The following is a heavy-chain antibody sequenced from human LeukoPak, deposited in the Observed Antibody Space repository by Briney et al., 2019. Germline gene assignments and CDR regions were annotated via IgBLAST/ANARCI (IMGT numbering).Heavy chain of an antibody. J-gene: IGHJ6*02. CDR3: ARRRYHYYYYYGMDV. D-gene: IGHD1-1*01. Sequence: SETLSLTCAVYGGSFSGYYWSWIRQPPGKGLEWIGEINHSGSTNYNPSPKSRVTISVDTSKNQFSLKLSSVTAADTAVYYCARRRYHYYYYYGMDVWGQGTTVTVSS. CDR1: GGSFSGYY. V-gene: IGHV4-34*01. CDR2: INHSGST.